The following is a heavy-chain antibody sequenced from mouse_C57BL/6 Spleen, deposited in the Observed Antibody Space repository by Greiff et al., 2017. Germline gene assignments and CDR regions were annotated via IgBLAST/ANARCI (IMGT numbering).Heavy chain of an antibody. CDR1: GYTFTSYD. CDR2: IYPRDGRT. V-gene: IGHV1-85*01. J-gene: IGHJ3*01. Sequence: VQLQESGPELVKPGASVTLSCKASGYTFTSYDINWVKQRPGQGLEWIGWIYPRDGRTKYNEKFKGKATLTVDTSSSTAYMELPSLTSEDSAVYFCARDYYGSSYPLAYWGQGTLVTVSA. CDR3: ARDYYGSSYPLAY. D-gene: IGHD1-1*01.